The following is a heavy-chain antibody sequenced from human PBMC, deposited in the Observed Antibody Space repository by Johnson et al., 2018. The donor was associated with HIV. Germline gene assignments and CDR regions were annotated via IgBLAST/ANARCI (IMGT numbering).Heavy chain of an antibody. CDR2: ISYDGSNK. CDR1: GFTFSSYG. V-gene: IGHV3-30*03. J-gene: IGHJ3*02. CDR3: ARDRDERWLLQPPRGAFDI. D-gene: IGHD3-22*01. Sequence: QEKLVESGGGLVQPGGSLRLSCAASGFTFSSYGMHWVRQAPGKGLEWVAVISYDGSNKYYADSVKGRFTISRDNSKNTLYMQMNNLRAEDTAVYYCARDRDERWLLQPPRGAFDIWGQGTMVTVSS.